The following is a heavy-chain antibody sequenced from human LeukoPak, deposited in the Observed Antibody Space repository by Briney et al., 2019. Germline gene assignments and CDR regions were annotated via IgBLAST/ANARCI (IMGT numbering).Heavy chain of an antibody. CDR1: GYTFTTYW. CDR3: ARQNKGSGRDWANFDY. J-gene: IGHJ4*02. Sequence: GESLKISCKVSGYTFTTYWSAWVRQMPGKGLEWMGIIYPGDSDTRYSPSFQGQVTISADKSISTAYLQWSSLKASDTAMYYSARQNKGSGRDWANFDYWGQGTLVTVSS. D-gene: IGHD1/OR15-1a*01. CDR2: IYPGDSDT. V-gene: IGHV5-51*01.